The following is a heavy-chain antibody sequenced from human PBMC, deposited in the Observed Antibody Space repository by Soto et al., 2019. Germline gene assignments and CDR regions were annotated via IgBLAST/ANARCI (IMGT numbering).Heavy chain of an antibody. D-gene: IGHD3-10*01. CDR2: ISSSSSTI. CDR3: ARGGHYYGSGSYYNLVLWNYVDY. Sequence: GGSLRLSGAASGFTFSSYSMNWGRHAPGKGLEWVSYISSSSSTIYYADSVKGRFTISRDNAKNSLYLQMNSLRDDDTAVYYCARGGHYYGSGSYYNLVLWNYVDYWGQGTLVTVSS. V-gene: IGHV3-48*02. CDR1: GFTFSSYS. J-gene: IGHJ4*02.